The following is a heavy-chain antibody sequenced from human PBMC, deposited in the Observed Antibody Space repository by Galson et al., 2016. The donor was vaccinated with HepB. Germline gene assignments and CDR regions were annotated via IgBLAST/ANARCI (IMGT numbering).Heavy chain of an antibody. CDR3: ARADIGTSGTIPKFDP. J-gene: IGHJ5*02. Sequence: SLRLSCAASGFTFSNYGMHWVRQASGKGLEWVAIIWYDGSKKYYADSVRGRFTISRDNYKNTLYLQMNTLRAEDTAVYYCARADIGTSGTIPKFDPWGQGMLVTVSS. CDR1: GFTFSNYG. D-gene: IGHD6-13*01. V-gene: IGHV3-33*01. CDR2: IWYDGSKK.